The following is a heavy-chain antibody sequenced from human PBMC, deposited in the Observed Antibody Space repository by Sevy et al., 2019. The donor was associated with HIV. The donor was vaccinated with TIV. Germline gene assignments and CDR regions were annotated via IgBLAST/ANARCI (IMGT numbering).Heavy chain of an antibody. V-gene: IGHV3-23*01. CDR2: ISGSGGST. D-gene: IGHD4-17*01. Sequence: GGSLRLSCAASGFTFSSYAMSWVRPAPGKGLEWVSAISGSGGSTYYADSVKGRFTISGDNSKNTLYLKMNSLRAEDTAVYYCAKAYGDYEIGDYWGQGTLVTVSS. CDR3: AKAYGDYEIGDY. CDR1: GFTFSSYA. J-gene: IGHJ4*02.